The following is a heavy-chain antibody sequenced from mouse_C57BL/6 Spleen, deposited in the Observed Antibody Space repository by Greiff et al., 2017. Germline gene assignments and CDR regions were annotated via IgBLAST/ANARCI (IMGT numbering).Heavy chain of an antibody. V-gene: IGHV10-1*01. CDR2: ISSKSNNYAT. CDR3: VRRVGGYYYY. D-gene: IGHD2-3*01. J-gene: IGHJ2*01. Sequence: EVQLVESGGGLVQPKGSLKLSCAASGFSFNTYAMNWVRQAPGKGLEWVARISSKSNNYATYYADSVKDRFTISRADSEIILYLQKNNLKTEDTAMYSCVRRVGGYYYYWRQGTTLTVSS. CDR1: GFSFNTYA.